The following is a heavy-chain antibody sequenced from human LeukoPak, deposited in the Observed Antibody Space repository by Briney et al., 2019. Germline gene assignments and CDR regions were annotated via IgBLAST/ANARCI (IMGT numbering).Heavy chain of an antibody. CDR1: GFPFTAYY. V-gene: IGHV1-2*02. Sequence: GASVKVSCKASGFPFTAYYMHWVRQAPGQGLEWMGWINPNSGGTNYAQKFQGRVTMTRGTSISTAYMELSRLRSDDTAVYYCARTSSGYFDYWGQGTLVTVSS. CDR3: ARTSSGYFDY. D-gene: IGHD6-19*01. J-gene: IGHJ4*02. CDR2: INPNSGGT.